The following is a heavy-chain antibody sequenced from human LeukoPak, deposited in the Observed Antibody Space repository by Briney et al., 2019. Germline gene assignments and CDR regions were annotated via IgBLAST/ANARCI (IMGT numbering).Heavy chain of an antibody. CDR2: INGRGNYV. J-gene: IGHJ4*02. Sequence: GGSLRLSCAASGFTFSDYFMSWVRQAPGKGLEWLSYINGRGNYVDYAESLKGRITISRDNAKNSLYLQMNSLRAEDTAVYYCARSGIGATEIDYWGQGTLVTASS. V-gene: IGHV3-11*06. D-gene: IGHD6-13*01. CDR3: ARSGIGATEIDY. CDR1: GFTFSDYF.